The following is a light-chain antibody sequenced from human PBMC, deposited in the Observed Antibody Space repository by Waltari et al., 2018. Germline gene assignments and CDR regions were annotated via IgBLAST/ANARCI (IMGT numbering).Light chain of an antibody. CDR2: HAS. J-gene: IGKJ1*01. Sequence: EIVLTQSPGTLSLSPGERATLSCRASQSIGIYLAWYQQKPGQAPRLLMYHASSRATGITDRFSGSGSGTDFSLTISRLEPEDFAVYYCQKYESLPATFGQGTKVEIK. CDR1: QSIGIY. CDR3: QKYESLPAT. V-gene: IGKV3-20*01.